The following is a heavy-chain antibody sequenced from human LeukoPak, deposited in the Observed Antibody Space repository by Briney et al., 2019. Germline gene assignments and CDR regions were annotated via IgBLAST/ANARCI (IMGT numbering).Heavy chain of an antibody. CDR2: IYSGGAT. J-gene: IGHJ4*02. Sequence: GGSLRLSCAASGFIVSDDYISWVRQTPGKGLEWVSVIYSGGATFYADSVKGRFTISRDNSKNTAHLQMNSLRAEDTAVYYCASGGKCCTGGACYGDWGQGTLVTVSS. CDR1: GFIVSDDY. CDR3: ASGGKCCTGGACYGD. V-gene: IGHV3-53*01. D-gene: IGHD2-8*02.